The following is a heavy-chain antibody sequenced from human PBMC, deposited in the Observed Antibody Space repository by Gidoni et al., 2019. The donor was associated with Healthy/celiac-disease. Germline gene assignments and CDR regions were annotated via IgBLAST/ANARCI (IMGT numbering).Heavy chain of an antibody. V-gene: IGHV3-30*01. Sequence: QVQLVESGGGVVQPGRSLRLSCAAPGFTISSYAMHGVRQAPGKGLEWVAVISYDGSNKYYADSVKGRFTISRDNSKNTLYLQMNSLRAEDTAVYYCARGMVFSLSGFDYWGQGTLVTVSS. D-gene: IGHD2-8*01. CDR1: GFTISSYA. CDR2: ISYDGSNK. CDR3: ARGMVFSLSGFDY. J-gene: IGHJ4*02.